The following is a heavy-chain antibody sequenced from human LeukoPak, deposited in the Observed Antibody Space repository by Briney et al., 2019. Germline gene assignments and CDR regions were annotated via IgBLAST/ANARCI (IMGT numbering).Heavy chain of an antibody. V-gene: IGHV3-21*01. CDR2: ISSSSSYI. Sequence: GGSLRLSCAASGFTFSSYSMNWVRQPPGKGLGWVSSISSSSSYIYYADSVKGRFTISRDNAKNSLYLQMNSLRAEDTAVYHCARYQKAAAADYWGQGTLVTVSS. J-gene: IGHJ4*02. CDR3: ARYQKAAAADY. D-gene: IGHD6-13*01. CDR1: GFTFSSYS.